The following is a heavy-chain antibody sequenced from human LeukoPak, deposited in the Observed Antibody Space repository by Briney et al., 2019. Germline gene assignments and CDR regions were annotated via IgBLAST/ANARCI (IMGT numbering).Heavy chain of an antibody. CDR2: THSSGGT. Sequence: GGSLRLSCAASGFAGSHNYMSWVRQAPGKGLEWVSATHSSGGTYYADSVKGRFTISRDTSKNTLYLQINSLSVEDTAVYYCIVFGDSNHWGQGTLVTVSS. V-gene: IGHV3-53*01. D-gene: IGHD4-17*01. CDR1: GFAGSHNY. CDR3: IVFGDSNH. J-gene: IGHJ5*02.